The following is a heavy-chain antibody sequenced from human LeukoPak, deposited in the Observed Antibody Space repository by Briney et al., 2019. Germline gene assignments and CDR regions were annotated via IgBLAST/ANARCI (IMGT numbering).Heavy chain of an antibody. CDR1: GLTFSSYS. CDR3: ARDLDGSYIYFDY. D-gene: IGHD1-26*01. Sequence: PGGSLRLSCAASGLTFSSYSMNWVRQAPGKGLEWVSYISSSSSTIYYADSVKGRFTISRDNAKNSLYLQMNSLRAEDTAVYYCARDLDGSYIYFDYWGQGTLVTVSS. J-gene: IGHJ4*02. CDR2: ISSSSSTI. V-gene: IGHV3-48*01.